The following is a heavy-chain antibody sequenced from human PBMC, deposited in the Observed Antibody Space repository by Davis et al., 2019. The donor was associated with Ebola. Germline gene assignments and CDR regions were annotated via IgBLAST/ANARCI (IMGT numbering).Heavy chain of an antibody. Sequence: SVKVSCKASGGTFSSYAISWVRQAPGQGLEWMGGIIPIFGTASYAQKFQGRVTITADKSTSTAYMELSSLRSEDTAVYYCARTVVVVAATQYYYYYGMDVWGQGTTVTVSS. D-gene: IGHD2-15*01. CDR3: ARTVVVVAATQYYYYYGMDV. V-gene: IGHV1-69*06. J-gene: IGHJ6*02. CDR1: GGTFSSYA. CDR2: IIPIFGTA.